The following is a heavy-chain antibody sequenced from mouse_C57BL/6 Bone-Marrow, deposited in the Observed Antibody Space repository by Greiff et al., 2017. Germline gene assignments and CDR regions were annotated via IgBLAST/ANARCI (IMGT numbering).Heavy chain of an antibody. V-gene: IGHV3-6*01. CDR3: AREIGYSWFAY. Sequence: ESGPGLVKPSQSLSLTCSVTGYSITSGYYWNWIRQFPGNKLEWMGYISYDGSNNYNPSLKNRISITRDTSKNQFFLKLNSVTTEDTATYYCAREIGYSWFAYWGQGTLVTVSS. CDR1: GYSITSGYY. J-gene: IGHJ3*01. CDR2: ISYDGSN. D-gene: IGHD2-3*01.